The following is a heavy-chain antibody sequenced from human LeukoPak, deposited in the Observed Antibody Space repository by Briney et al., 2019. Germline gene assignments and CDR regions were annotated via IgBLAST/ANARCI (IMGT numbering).Heavy chain of an antibody. V-gene: IGHV1-18*01. J-gene: IGHJ3*02. Sequence: ASVKVSCKASGYTFTSYGISWVRQAPGQGLEWMGWISPYNGNTNYAQNLQGRVTMTTETSTSTAYMEVRSLRTDDTAVYYCARGGGNFDAFDIWGQGTMVTVSS. CDR1: GYTFTSYG. CDR3: ARGGGNFDAFDI. CDR2: ISPYNGNT. D-gene: IGHD4-23*01.